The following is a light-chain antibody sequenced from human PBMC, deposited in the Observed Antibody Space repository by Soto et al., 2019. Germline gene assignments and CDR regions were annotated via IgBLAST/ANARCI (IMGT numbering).Light chain of an antibody. J-gene: IGKJ1*01. CDR2: GAS. Sequence: EIVMTQSPATLSVSPVERATLSCRASQSVSSNLAWYQQKPGQAPRLLIYGASSRATGIPDRFSGSGSGTDFTLTISRLEPEDFAVFYCQYYRTFGQGTKVDIK. V-gene: IGKV3D-15*01. CDR3: QYYRT. CDR1: QSVSSN.